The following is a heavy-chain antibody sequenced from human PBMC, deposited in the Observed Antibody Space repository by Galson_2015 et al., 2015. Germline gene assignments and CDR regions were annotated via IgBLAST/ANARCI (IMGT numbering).Heavy chain of an antibody. J-gene: IGHJ4*02. CDR3: ARDRYRGQFGVDY. V-gene: IGHV3-48*02. CDR1: GFTFSSYS. CDR2: ISSSSSTI. Sequence: SLRLSCAASGFTFSSYSMNWVRQAPGKGLEWVSYISSSSSTIYYADSVKGRFTIFRDNAKNSLYLQMNSLRDEDTAVYYCARDRYRGQFGVDYWGQGTLVTVSS. D-gene: IGHD3-10*01.